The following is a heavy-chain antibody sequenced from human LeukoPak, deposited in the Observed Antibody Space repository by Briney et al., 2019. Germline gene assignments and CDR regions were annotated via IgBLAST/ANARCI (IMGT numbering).Heavy chain of an antibody. J-gene: IGHJ4*02. CDR1: GFTFSNAW. CDR2: ITSSGSTI. D-gene: IGHD4-23*01. V-gene: IGHV3-11*01. CDR3: ARDPGYGGAPDY. Sequence: GGSLRLSCAASGFTFSNAWMSWVRQAPGKGLEWVSYITSSGSTIYYADSVKGRFTISRDNAKNSLYLQMNSLRAEDTAVYYCARDPGYGGAPDYWGQGTLVTVSS.